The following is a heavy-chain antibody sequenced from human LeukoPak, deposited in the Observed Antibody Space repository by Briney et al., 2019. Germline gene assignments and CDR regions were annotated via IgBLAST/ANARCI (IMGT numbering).Heavy chain of an antibody. CDR2: IWYDGSND. D-gene: IGHD6-19*01. CDR1: GFTFGAYA. CDR3: ARQVGNAGWYFDY. V-gene: IGHV3-33*01. Sequence: GGSLRLSCAASGFTFGAYAMHWVRQAPGKGLEWVAVIWYDGSNDYHADSLKDRFTISRDNSKNTLYLQINSLRAEDTAVYYCARQVGNAGWYFDYWGQGALVTVSS. J-gene: IGHJ4*02.